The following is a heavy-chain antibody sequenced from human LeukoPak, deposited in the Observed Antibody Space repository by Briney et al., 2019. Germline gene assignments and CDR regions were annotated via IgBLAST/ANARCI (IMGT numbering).Heavy chain of an antibody. CDR1: GFTLSSYA. V-gene: IGHV3-23*01. D-gene: IGHD4-17*01. CDR3: ARDQYGDYFIA. Sequence: PGGSLRLSCAASGFTLSSYAMSWVRQAPGKGLEWVSATSSSDAGTYHAESVRGRFTISRDNSKNTLYLQMNSLRAEDTAVYYCARDQYGDYFIAWGQGTLVTVSS. J-gene: IGHJ4*02. CDR2: TSSSDAGT.